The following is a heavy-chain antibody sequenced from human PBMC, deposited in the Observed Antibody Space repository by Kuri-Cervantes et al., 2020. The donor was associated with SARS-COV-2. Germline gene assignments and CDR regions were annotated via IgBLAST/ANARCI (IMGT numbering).Heavy chain of an antibody. Sequence: SVKVSCRASGGTFSSYAISWVRQAPGQGLEWMGGIIPIFGTANYAQKFQGRVTITTDESTSTAYMELSSLRSEDTAVYYCARDQYGSGGMGDYWGQGTLVTVSS. CDR1: GGTFSSYA. CDR3: ARDQYGSGGMGDY. V-gene: IGHV1-69*05. D-gene: IGHD3-10*01. CDR2: IIPIFGTA. J-gene: IGHJ4*02.